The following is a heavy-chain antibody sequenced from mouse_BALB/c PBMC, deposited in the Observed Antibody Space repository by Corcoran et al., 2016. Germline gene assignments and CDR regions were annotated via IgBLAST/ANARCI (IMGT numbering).Heavy chain of an antibody. J-gene: IGHJ4*01. CDR2: IWWDDEK. CDR3: ARRNGNDEDAMDF. D-gene: IGHD2-2*01. V-gene: IGHV8-12*01. Sequence: QVTLKESGPGILKPSQTLSLTCSFSGFSLSTSGMGVGWVRQPSGKVLEWLAHIWWDDEKHYNPSRNGQLTISKDIYRNQVFLKITSVDTADSATYDCARRNGNDEDAMDFWGQGTSVTVT. CDR1: GFSLSTSGMG.